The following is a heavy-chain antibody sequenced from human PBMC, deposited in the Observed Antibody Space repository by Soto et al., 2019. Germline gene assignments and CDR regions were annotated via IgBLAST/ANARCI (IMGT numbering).Heavy chain of an antibody. D-gene: IGHD1-26*01. CDR2: IWYDGSNK. CDR1: GFTFSSYG. CDR3: ARDRVSGSYRDYFDY. J-gene: IGHJ4*02. Sequence: GGSLRLSCAASGFTFSSYGMHWVRRAPGKGLEWVAVIWYDGSNKYYADSVKGRFTISRDNSKNTLYLQMNSLRAEDTAVYYCARDRVSGSYRDYFDYWGQGTLVTVSS. V-gene: IGHV3-33*01.